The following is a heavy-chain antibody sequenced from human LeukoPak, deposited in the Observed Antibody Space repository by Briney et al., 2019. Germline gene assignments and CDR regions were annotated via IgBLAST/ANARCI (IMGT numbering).Heavy chain of an antibody. CDR1: GFSFSVYE. V-gene: IGHV3-48*03. J-gene: IGHJ4*02. CDR3: ARVIRGYTIDY. D-gene: IGHD5-18*01. CDR2: ISSSGTTT. Sequence: GGSLRLSCAASGFSFSVYEMHWVRQAPGKGLEWISDISSSGTTTYYADSVKGRFTISRDNAKNSLYLQMNSLRAEDTAVYYCARVIRGYTIDYWGQGTLVTVSS.